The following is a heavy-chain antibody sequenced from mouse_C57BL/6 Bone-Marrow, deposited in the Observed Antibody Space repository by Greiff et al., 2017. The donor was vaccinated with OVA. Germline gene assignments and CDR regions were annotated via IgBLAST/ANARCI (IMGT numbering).Heavy chain of an antibody. Sequence: VMLVESGPGLVQPSQSLSITCTVSGFSLTSYGVHWVRQPPGKGLEWLGVIWSGGSTDYNAAFISRLSIRKDNSKSQVFFKMNSLQADDTAIYYCALLSYYYGSSPLFDYWGQGTTLTVSS. J-gene: IGHJ2*01. V-gene: IGHV2-4*01. CDR3: ALLSYYYGSSPLFDY. D-gene: IGHD1-1*01. CDR2: IWSGGST. CDR1: GFSLTSYG.